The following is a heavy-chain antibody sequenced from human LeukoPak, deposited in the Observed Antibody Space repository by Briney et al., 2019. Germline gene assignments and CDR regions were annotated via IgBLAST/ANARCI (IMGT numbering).Heavy chain of an antibody. CDR2: LSGSGGST. D-gene: IGHD3-10*01. J-gene: IGHJ4*02. V-gene: IGHV3-23*01. CDR3: AKDDAWLRFGE. Sequence: GGSLRLSCAASGFTFSSYGMSWVRQAPGKGLEWVSALSGSGGSTNYADSVKGRFTISRDNSKNMLYLEVISLTADDTAVYYCAKDDAWLRFGEWSQGTLVTVSS. CDR1: GFTFSSYG.